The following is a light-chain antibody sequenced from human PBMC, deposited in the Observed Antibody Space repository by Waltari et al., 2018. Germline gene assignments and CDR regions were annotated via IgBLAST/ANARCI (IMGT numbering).Light chain of an antibody. V-gene: IGKV1-5*03. J-gene: IGKJ4*01. CDR2: KAS. Sequence: DIQMTQSPSTLSASVGDRVIFSCRASQSIRKWLAWYTQKPGKAPKLLIYKASTLESGVPSRFSGSGSGTEFTLTISSLQPEDFATYYCQQYNSYSLLSFGGGTKVEIK. CDR3: QQYNSYSLLS. CDR1: QSIRKW.